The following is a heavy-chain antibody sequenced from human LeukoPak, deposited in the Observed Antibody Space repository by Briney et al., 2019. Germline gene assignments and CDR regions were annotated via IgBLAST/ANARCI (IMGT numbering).Heavy chain of an antibody. CDR2: IYSGGST. CDR3: ARGSSGSYKNWFDH. Sequence: GGSLRLSCAASGFTVSGNYMSWVRQGPGKGLEWGSIIYSGGSTYYADSVKGTFTISRDNSKNTLYLQMNSLRAEDTAVYYCARGSSGSYKNWFDHWGQGTLVTVSS. D-gene: IGHD1-26*01. J-gene: IGHJ5*02. CDR1: GFTVSGNY. V-gene: IGHV3-66*01.